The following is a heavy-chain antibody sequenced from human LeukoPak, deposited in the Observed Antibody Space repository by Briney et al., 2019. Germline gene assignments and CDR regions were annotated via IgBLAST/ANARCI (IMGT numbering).Heavy chain of an antibody. D-gene: IGHD2-2*01. V-gene: IGHV3-7*01. Sequence: PGGSLRLSCAASGFTFSSYWMSWVRQAPGKGLEWVANIKQDGSEKYYVDSVKGRFTISRDNAKNSLYLQMNSLRAEDTAVYYCARDSRYCSSTSCYVFYYYYYYMDVWGKGTTVTISS. CDR2: IKQDGSEK. CDR3: ARDSRYCSSTSCYVFYYYYYYMDV. CDR1: GFTFSSYW. J-gene: IGHJ6*03.